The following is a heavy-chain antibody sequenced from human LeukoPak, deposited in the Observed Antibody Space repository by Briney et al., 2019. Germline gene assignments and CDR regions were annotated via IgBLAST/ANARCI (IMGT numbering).Heavy chain of an antibody. J-gene: IGHJ4*02. CDR1: GFTFSSYS. D-gene: IGHD6-25*01. CDR3: ARARAAMAVPWNY. CDR2: ISSSSSYI. V-gene: IGHV3-21*01. Sequence: PGGSLRLSCAASGFTFSSYSMNWVRPAPGEGLEWVSSISSSSSYIYYADSVKGRFTISRDNAKNSLYLQMNSLRAEDTAVYYCARARAAMAVPWNYWGEGTLVTVSS.